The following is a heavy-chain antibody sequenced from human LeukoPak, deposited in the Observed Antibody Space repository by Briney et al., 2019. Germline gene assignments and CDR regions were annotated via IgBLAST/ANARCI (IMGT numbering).Heavy chain of an antibody. V-gene: IGHV3-23*01. Sequence: PGGSLRLSCAASGFTFSSYAMSWVRQAPGKGLEWVSAITGTGGHTYYVASVKGRFTVSRDNSGNTLYLQMSSLRGEGSAIYYCAKVRDTREWYKDAFDVWGQGTRVTVSS. CDR1: GFTFSSYA. CDR2: ITGTGGHT. CDR3: AKVRDTREWYKDAFDV. J-gene: IGHJ3*01. D-gene: IGHD3-3*01.